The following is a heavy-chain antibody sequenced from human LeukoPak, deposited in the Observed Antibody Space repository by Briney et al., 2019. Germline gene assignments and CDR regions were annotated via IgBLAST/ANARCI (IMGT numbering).Heavy chain of an antibody. V-gene: IGHV1-8*01. J-gene: IGHJ4*02. CDR1: GYTFTSCD. D-gene: IGHD3-10*01. CDR3: ARGKRITMVRGVIIPYYFDY. Sequence: ASVKVSCKASGYTFTSCDINWVRQATGQGLEWMGWMNPNSGNTGYAQKFQGRVTMTRNTSISTAYMELSSLRSEDTAVYYCARGKRITMVRGVIIPYYFDYWGQGTLVTVSS. CDR2: MNPNSGNT.